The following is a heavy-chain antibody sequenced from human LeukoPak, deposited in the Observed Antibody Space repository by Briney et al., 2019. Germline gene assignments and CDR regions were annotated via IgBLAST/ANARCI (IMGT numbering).Heavy chain of an antibody. Sequence: PGGSLRLSCAASGFTFSSYWMHWVRQAPGKGLVWVSRINSDGSSTSYADSVKGRFTISRDNAKNTLYLQMNSLRAEDTAVYYCARVSLLGDVDYWGQGTLVTVSS. J-gene: IGHJ4*02. CDR3: ARVSLLGDVDY. CDR2: INSDGSST. D-gene: IGHD2/OR15-2a*01. V-gene: IGHV3-74*01. CDR1: GFTFSSYW.